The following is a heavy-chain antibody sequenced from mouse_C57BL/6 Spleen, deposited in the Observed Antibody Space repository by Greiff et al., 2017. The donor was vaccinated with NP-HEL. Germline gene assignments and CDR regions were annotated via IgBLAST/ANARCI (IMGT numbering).Heavy chain of an antibody. J-gene: IGHJ2*01. V-gene: IGHV1-50*01. Sequence: LVESGAELVKPGASVKLSCKASGYTFTSYWMQWVKQRPGQGLEWIGEIDPSDSYTNYNQKFKGKATLTVDTSSSTAYMQLSSLTSEDSAVYYCARHFDYWGQGTTLTVSS. CDR1: GYTFTSYW. CDR2: IDPSDSYT. CDR3: ARHFDY.